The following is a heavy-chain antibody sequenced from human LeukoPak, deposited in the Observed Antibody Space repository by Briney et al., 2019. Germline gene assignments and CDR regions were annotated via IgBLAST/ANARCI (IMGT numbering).Heavy chain of an antibody. Sequence: SETLSLTCAVYGGSFSGYYWSWIRQPPGKGLERIGEINHSGSTNYNPSLKSRVTISVDTSKNQFSLKLSSVTAADTAVYYCASSRGVDTAMVTVFYWGQGTLVTVSS. CDR1: GGSFSGYY. J-gene: IGHJ4*02. V-gene: IGHV4-34*01. CDR2: INHSGST. D-gene: IGHD5-18*01. CDR3: ASSRGVDTAMVTVFY.